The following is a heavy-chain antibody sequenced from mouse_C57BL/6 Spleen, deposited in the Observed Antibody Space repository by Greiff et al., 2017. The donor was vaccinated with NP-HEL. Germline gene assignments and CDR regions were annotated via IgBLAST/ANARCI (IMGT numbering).Heavy chain of an antibody. V-gene: IGHV5-12*01. CDR1: GFTFSDYY. D-gene: IGHD2-4*01. CDR3: ARHGYDYDEDYAMDY. Sequence: EVQVVESGGGLVQPGGSLKLSCAASGFTFSDYYMYWVRQTPEKRLEWVAYISNGGGSTYYPDTVKGRFTISRDNAKNTLYLQMSRLKSEDTAMYYCARHGYDYDEDYAMDYWGQGTSVTVSS. CDR2: ISNGGGST. J-gene: IGHJ4*01.